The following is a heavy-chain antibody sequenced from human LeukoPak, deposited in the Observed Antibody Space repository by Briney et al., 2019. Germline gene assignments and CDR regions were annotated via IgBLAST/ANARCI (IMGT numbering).Heavy chain of an antibody. Sequence: SDTLSLTCTLSGGCISSISYYWGWIRQPPGKGLVWIGSIYYSGSTNYNPSLNSRGTISVDTSKNQFSLKLSSVTAADTAVYYCARHLSGYYLVDYWGQGTLVTVSS. CDR2: IYYSGST. CDR3: ARHLSGYYLVDY. V-gene: IGHV4-39*01. D-gene: IGHD3-22*01. CDR1: GGCISSISYY. J-gene: IGHJ4*02.